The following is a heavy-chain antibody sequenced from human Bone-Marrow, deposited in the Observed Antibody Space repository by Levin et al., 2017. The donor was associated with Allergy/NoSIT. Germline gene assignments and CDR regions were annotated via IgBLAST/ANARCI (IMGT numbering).Heavy chain of an antibody. Sequence: SGPTLVKPTQTLTLTCTFSGFSLSTFGVGVGWIRQPPGKALGWLALIYWDDDKRYSPSLKSRLTITKDTSKNQVVLTMTNMDPMDTATYYCARLTYYYDSSGYDEVYFDYWGQGTLVTVSS. CDR2: IYWDDDK. CDR1: GFSLSTFGVG. J-gene: IGHJ4*02. V-gene: IGHV2-5*02. CDR3: ARLTYYYDSSGYDEVYFDY. D-gene: IGHD3-22*01.